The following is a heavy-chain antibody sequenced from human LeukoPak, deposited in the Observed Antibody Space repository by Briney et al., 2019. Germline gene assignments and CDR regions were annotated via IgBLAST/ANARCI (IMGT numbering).Heavy chain of an antibody. J-gene: IGHJ5*02. CDR2: IYTSGST. CDR1: GGSISSYY. V-gene: IGHV4-4*07. Sequence: SETLSLTCTVSGGSISSYYWSWIRQPAGKGLEWIGRIYTSGSTHYNTSLKRRVTISVDKSNNQFSLKLTSVSAADPVVYYCARSSVADPYNWFYPWGQGTLVTVSS. CDR3: ARSSVADPYNWFYP. D-gene: IGHD6-19*01.